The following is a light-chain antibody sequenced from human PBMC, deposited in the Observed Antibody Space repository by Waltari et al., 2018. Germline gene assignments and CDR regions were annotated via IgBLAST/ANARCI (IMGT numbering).Light chain of an antibody. CDR2: GAS. Sequence: DIQMTQSPSSLSASVGDRVTITCRASQTVTTLLNWYLEKPGRPPKLLIYGASILQSGVPSRFSGSGSGTDFALTIASLQPEDVATYYCRRSWRIPYTVGQGTKLGIK. CDR3: RRSWRIPYT. J-gene: IGKJ2*01. V-gene: IGKV1-39*01. CDR1: QTVTTL.